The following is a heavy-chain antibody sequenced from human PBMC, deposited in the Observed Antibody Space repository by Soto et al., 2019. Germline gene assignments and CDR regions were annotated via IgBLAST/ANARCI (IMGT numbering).Heavy chain of an antibody. V-gene: IGHV4-31*11. CDR1: GGSLRSATYY. Sequence: SETLSLTCAVSGGSLRSATYYWSWIRQHPGRGLEWIGYFYHSGSTYYKPSLRSRVTISLDTSKNQFSLNLRSVTDADTAIYYCAREETGNDALDIWGQGTLVTVSS. CDR3: AREETGNDALDI. CDR2: FYHSGST. J-gene: IGHJ3*02. D-gene: IGHD1-1*01.